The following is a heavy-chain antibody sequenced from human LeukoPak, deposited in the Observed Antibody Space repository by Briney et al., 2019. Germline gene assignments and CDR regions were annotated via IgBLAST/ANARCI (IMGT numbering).Heavy chain of an antibody. V-gene: IGHV4-31*03. Sequence: SETLSLTCTVSGGSISSGGYYWSWIRQHPGKGLEWIGYIYYSGSTYYNPSLKSRVTISVDTSKNQFSLKLSSVTAADTAVYYCARAAFVVVTATYYYYYYGMDVWGQGTTVTVSS. J-gene: IGHJ6*02. CDR1: GGSISSGGYY. CDR2: IYYSGST. CDR3: ARAAFVVVTATYYYYYYGMDV. D-gene: IGHD2-21*02.